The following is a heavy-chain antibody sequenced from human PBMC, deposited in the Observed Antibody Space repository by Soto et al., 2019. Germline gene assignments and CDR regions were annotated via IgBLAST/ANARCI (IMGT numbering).Heavy chain of an antibody. V-gene: IGHV6-1*01. D-gene: IGHD2-2*01. J-gene: IGHJ6*03. CDR1: GDSVSSNSAA. CDR2: TYYRSKWYN. CDR3: ARARRILDDKDFLVVPAAMRGGYYYYYYMDV. Sequence: PSQTLSLTCAISGDSVSSNSAAWNWIRQSPSRGLEWLGRTYYRSKWYNDYAVSVKSRITINPDTSKNQFSLQLNSVTPEDTAVYYCARARRILDDKDFLVVPAAMRGGYYYYYYMDVWGKGTTVTVSS.